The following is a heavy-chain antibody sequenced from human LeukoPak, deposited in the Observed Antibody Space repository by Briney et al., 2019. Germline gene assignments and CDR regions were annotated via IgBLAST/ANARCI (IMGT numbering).Heavy chain of an antibody. CDR3: ARAGVTTVTRGAFDI. Sequence: VASLKVSCKASGYTFTGYAMHWVRQAPGQRLEWMGRINAGNGNTKYSQKFQGRVTITRDTSASTAYMELSSLRSEDTAVYYCARAGVTTVTRGAFDIWGQGTMVTVSS. D-gene: IGHD4-17*01. V-gene: IGHV1-3*01. J-gene: IGHJ3*02. CDR2: INAGNGNT. CDR1: GYTFTGYA.